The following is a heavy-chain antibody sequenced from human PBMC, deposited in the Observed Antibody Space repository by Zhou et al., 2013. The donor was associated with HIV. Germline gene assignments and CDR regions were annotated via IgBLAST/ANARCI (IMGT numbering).Heavy chain of an antibody. CDR1: GGTFSSYA. Sequence: QVHLVQSGAEVKKPGSSVKVSCKASGGTFSSYAISWVRQAPGQGLEWMGGIIPIFDTANYAQKFQGRLAMTRDTSSSTVYMELSSLRSEDTALYYCARETPLITSFGLAKRFDDWGQGTLVIVSS. V-gene: IGHV1-69*05. D-gene: IGHD3-22*01. J-gene: IGHJ4*02. CDR2: IIPIFDTA. CDR3: ARETPLITSFGLAKRFDD.